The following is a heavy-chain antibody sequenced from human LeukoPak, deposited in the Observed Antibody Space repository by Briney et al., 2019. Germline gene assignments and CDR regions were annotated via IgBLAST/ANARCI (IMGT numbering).Heavy chain of an antibody. J-gene: IGHJ6*03. CDR1: GYTFTGYY. CDR2: INPNSGGT. D-gene: IGHD1-1*01. Sequence: GASVKVSCKASGYTFTGYYMHWVRQAPGQGLEWMGWINPNSGGTNYAQKFQGRVTMTRDTSISTAYMELSRLRSDDTAVYYCARDQGTTGTTRLGYYMDVWGKGTTVTVSS. CDR3: ARDQGTTGTTRLGYYMDV. V-gene: IGHV1-2*02.